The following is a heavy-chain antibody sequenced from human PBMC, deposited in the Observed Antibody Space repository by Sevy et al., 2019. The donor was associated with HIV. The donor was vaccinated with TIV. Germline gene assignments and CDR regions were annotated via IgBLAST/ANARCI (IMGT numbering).Heavy chain of an antibody. D-gene: IGHD1-7*01. CDR1: GFTFDDYA. V-gene: IGHV3-9*01. CDR3: AKDLVTAGITGTWAPSGAFDI. J-gene: IGHJ3*02. CDR2: ISWNSGSI. Sequence: GGSLRLSCAASGFTFDDYAMHWVRQAPGKGLEWVSGISWNSGSIGYADSVKGRFTISRDNAKNSLYLQMNSLRAEDTALYYCAKDLVTAGITGTWAPSGAFDIWGQGTMVTVSS.